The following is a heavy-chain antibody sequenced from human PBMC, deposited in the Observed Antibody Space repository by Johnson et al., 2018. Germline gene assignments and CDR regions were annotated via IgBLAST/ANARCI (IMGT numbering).Heavy chain of an antibody. D-gene: IGHD4-23*01. CDR2: IRPNVYGGTT. J-gene: IGHJ3*02. Sequence: VQLVQSGGGVVQPGRSLRLSCTASGFTFSDYALSWYRQAPGQGLEWVGFIRPNVYGGTTESAPSVAARYIISRDDSKNIAYLQMNSLKTEDTALYYCTRDDYGGKDDAFDIWGQGTMVTVSS. CDR1: GFTFSDYA. V-gene: IGHV3-49*03. CDR3: TRDDYGGKDDAFDI.